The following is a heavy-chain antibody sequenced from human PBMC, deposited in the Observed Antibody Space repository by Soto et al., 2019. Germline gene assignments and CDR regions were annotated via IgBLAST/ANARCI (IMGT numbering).Heavy chain of an antibody. CDR1: GGSFSGYY. CDR3: ARGKGQLLLVRPKGFAP. CDR2: INQSGST. J-gene: IGHJ5*02. Sequence: QVQLQQWGAGLLKTSETLSLTCAVYGGSFSGYYWNWIRQPPGKGLEWIGEINQSGSTKYNPSLKGRVTISVDTSKNQTSLRLSSVTAADTAVYYCARGKGQLLLVRPKGFAPWGQGTLVTVSS. V-gene: IGHV4-34*02. D-gene: IGHD2-2*01.